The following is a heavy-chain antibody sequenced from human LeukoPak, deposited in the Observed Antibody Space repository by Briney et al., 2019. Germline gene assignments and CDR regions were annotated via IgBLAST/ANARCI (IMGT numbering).Heavy chain of an antibody. CDR1: GGSITGGDYY. V-gene: IGHV4-31*03. D-gene: IGHD3-10*01. Sequence: SETLSLACTVSGGSITGGDYYWSWIRQLPGKGLEWIGYIFSSGTTYYNPSLKSRLTISLDPSENQFSLTMSSVTAADSAIYYCARYHSSMTSGWFDPWGQGTLVTVSS. J-gene: IGHJ5*02. CDR2: IFSSGTT. CDR3: ARYHSSMTSGWFDP.